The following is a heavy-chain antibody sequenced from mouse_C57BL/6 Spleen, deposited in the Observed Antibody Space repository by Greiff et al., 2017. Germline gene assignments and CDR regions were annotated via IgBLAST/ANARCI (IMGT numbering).Heavy chain of an antibody. V-gene: IGHV1-15*01. Sequence: QVQLQQSGAELVRPGASVTLSCKASGYAFTDYEMHWVKQTPVHGLEWIGAIDPETGGTAYNQKFKGKAILTADKSSSTAYMELRSLTSEDSAVYYCTRKGMAYFDVWGTGTTVTVSS. CDR2: IDPETGGT. CDR3: TRKGMAYFDV. D-gene: IGHD2-3*01. CDR1: GYAFTDYE. J-gene: IGHJ1*03.